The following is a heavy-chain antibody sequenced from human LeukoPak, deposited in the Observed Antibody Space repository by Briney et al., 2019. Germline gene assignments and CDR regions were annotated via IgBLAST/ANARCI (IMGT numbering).Heavy chain of an antibody. D-gene: IGHD3-9*01. Sequence: PGGSLRLSCAASGFTFSSHSMNWVRQAPGKGLEWVSYIDSGSGNIYYRDSVKGRFTISRDNAQNSLYLQMDSLRDEDTAVYYCVRDQDWAFDCWGQGTLVTVSS. CDR3: VRDQDWAFDC. J-gene: IGHJ4*02. CDR1: GFTFSSHS. CDR2: IDSGSGNI. V-gene: IGHV3-48*02.